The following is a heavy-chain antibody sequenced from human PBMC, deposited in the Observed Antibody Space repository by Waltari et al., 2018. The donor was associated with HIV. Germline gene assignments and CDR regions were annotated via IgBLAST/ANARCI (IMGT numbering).Heavy chain of an antibody. J-gene: IGHJ2*01. D-gene: IGHD3-10*01. CDR1: GGNFNSYA. V-gene: IGHV1-69*01. CDR3: ATPRDGDTYYYFDL. CDR2: IIPIFHSA. Sequence: QVQLVQSGAEVKKPGSSVKVSCKASGGNFNSYAIHWVRQAPGQGLEWMGGIIPIFHSATYAQKSQGRVTITADASTSTTYMDLSSLRFEDTAIYYCATPRDGDTYYYFDLWGRGTLVTVSS.